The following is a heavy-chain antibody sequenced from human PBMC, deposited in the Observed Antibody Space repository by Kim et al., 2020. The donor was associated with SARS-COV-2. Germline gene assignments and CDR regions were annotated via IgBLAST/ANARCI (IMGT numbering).Heavy chain of an antibody. D-gene: IGHD3-10*01. Sequence: GGSLRLSCAASGFTFSSYGMHWVRQAPGKGLEWVAVIWYDGSNKYYADSVKGRFTISRDNSKNTLYLQMNSLRAEDTAVYYCARNKGYFGEQARYYYYGMDVWGQGTTVTVSS. V-gene: IGHV3-33*01. CDR1: GFTFSSYG. CDR2: IWYDGSNK. J-gene: IGHJ6*02. CDR3: ARNKGYFGEQARYYYYGMDV.